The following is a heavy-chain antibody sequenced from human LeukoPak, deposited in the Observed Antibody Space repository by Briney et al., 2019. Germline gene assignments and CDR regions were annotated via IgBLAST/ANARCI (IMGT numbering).Heavy chain of an antibody. J-gene: IGHJ4*02. CDR2: INPEGAST. D-gene: IGHD6-19*01. V-gene: IGHV3-74*01. CDR1: GFAFSTYW. CDR3: ARGTAITAGIDF. Sequence: GGSLRLSCTASGFAFSTYWMFWVRHAPGKGLVWVSQINPEGASTTYGDPAKGRFTASRDNAKNALHLQMNSLRVDDTAVYYCARGTAITAGIDFWGQGTLVTVSS.